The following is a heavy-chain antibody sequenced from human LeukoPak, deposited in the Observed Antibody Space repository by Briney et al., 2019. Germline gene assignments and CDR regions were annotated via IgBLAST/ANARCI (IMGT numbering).Heavy chain of an antibody. J-gene: IGHJ3*02. CDR3: ARGYGDYPDAFDI. CDR2: ISYDGSNK. V-gene: IGHV3-30*04. Sequence: GGSLRLSCAASGFTFSSYAMHWVRQAPGKGLEWVAVISYDGSNKYYADSVKGRFTISRDNSKNTLYLQMNSLRAEDTAVYYCARGYGDYPDAFDIWGQGTMVTVSS. D-gene: IGHD4-17*01. CDR1: GFTFSSYA.